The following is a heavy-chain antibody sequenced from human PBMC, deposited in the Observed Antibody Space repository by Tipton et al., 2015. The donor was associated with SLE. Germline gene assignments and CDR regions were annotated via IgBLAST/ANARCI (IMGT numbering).Heavy chain of an antibody. Sequence: LRLSCTVSGGSISSHYWSWIRQPPGKGLEWIGSIYYSGSTYYNPSLKSRVTISVDTSKNQFSLKLSSVTAADTAVYYCARQEARHYYYYYYMDGWGKGTTVTVSS. J-gene: IGHJ6*03. CDR1: GGSISSHY. D-gene: IGHD6-6*01. V-gene: IGHV4-59*05. CDR2: IYYSGST. CDR3: ARQEARHYYYYYYMDG.